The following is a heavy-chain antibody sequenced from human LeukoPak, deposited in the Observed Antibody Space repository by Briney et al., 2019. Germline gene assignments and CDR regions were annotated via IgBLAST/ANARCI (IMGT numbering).Heavy chain of an antibody. D-gene: IGHD3-10*01. J-gene: IGHJ4*02. CDR3: VKDSRGSGRGGNFDY. CDR1: GFTFNSYA. Sequence: GGSLRLSCSASGFTFNSYAMYWVRQAPGKGLEYVSTISNSGGSTDYAESVNGRFTISRDNSKNMLYLQMRSLRLEDTAMYYCVKDSRGSGRGGNFDYWGQGTLVTVSS. CDR2: ISNSGGST. V-gene: IGHV3-64D*09.